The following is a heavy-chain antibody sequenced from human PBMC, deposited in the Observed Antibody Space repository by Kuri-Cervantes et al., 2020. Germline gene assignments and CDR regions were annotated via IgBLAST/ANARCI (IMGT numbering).Heavy chain of an antibody. CDR1: GGSISSYY. CDR2: IYTSGST. J-gene: IGHJ4*02. Sequence: SETLSLTCTVSGGSISSYYWSWIRQPAGKGLEWIGRIYTSGSTNYNPSLKSRVTMSVDTSKNQVSLNLRSVTAADTAVYYCAREGVVGTSRNFFDSWGQGTLVTVSS. V-gene: IGHV4-4*07. CDR3: AREGVVGTSRNFFDS. D-gene: IGHD1-26*01.